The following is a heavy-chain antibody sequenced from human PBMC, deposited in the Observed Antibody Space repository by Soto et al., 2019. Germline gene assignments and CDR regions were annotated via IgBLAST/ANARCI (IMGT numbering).Heavy chain of an antibody. D-gene: IGHD6-19*01. CDR1: GYTFTSYD. Sequence: QVQLVQSGAEVKKPGASVKVSCKASGYTFTSYDINWVRQATGQGLEWMGWMNPNSGNTGYAQKFQGRVTMTRNTSIRTAYMELSSLRSEDTAVYYWARERSSGWYVDYWGQGTLVTVSS. V-gene: IGHV1-8*01. CDR3: ARERSSGWYVDY. J-gene: IGHJ4*02. CDR2: MNPNSGNT.